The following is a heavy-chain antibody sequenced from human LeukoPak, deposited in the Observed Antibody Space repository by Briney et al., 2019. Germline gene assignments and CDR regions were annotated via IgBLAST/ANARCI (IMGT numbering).Heavy chain of an antibody. Sequence: PGGSLRLSCAASGFTFSSYSMSWVRQAPGKGLEWVANIKQDGSEKYYVDSVKGRFTISRDNAKNSLYLQMNSLRAEDTAVYYCARRYYYDTWGQGTLVTVSS. D-gene: IGHD3-22*01. J-gene: IGHJ5*02. CDR3: ARRYYYDT. CDR2: IKQDGSEK. V-gene: IGHV3-7*01. CDR1: GFTFSSYS.